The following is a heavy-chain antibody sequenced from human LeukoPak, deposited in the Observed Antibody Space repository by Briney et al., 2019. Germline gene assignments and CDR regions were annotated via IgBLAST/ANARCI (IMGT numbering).Heavy chain of an antibody. CDR2: IYFSGGAT. D-gene: IGHD3-16*01. CDR1: GFPFSSHA. V-gene: IGHV3-23*05. J-gene: IGHJ4*02. Sequence: PGGSLRLSCVASGFPFSSHAMCWVRQAPGKGLEWVSSIYFSGGATWYADSVRGRFTISRDNSKNTLYLQMTSLRVEDTALYYCANEIRPNDYWGQGTLVSVSS. CDR3: ANEIRPNDY.